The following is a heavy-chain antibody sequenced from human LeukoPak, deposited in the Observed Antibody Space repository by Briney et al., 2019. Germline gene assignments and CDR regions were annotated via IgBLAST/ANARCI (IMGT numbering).Heavy chain of an antibody. CDR1: GYTFTSYD. CDR3: ASSITFGGVIVTDY. J-gene: IGHJ4*02. D-gene: IGHD3-16*02. Sequence: SVKVSCKASGYTFTSYDINWVRQATGQGLEWMGWMNPNSGNTGYAQKFQGRVTMTRNTSISTAYMELSSLRSEDTAVYYCASSITFGGVIVTDYWGQGTLVTVSS. CDR2: MNPNSGNT. V-gene: IGHV1-8*01.